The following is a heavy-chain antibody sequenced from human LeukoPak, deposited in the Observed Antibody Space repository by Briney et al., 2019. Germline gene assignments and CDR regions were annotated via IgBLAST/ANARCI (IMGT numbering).Heavy chain of an antibody. CDR2: MNPSSGNT. Sequence: ASAKVSCKASGYTVTSYGISWVRQAPGQGREWRGWMNPSSGNTGYAQKFQGRVTMTMDTSISTAYMELSSLRSEDTAVYYCARVAYYYDSAGKSLKFFYGMDVWGQGTTVTVSS. V-gene: IGHV1-8*02. D-gene: IGHD3-22*01. J-gene: IGHJ6*02. CDR3: ARVAYYYDSAGKSLKFFYGMDV. CDR1: GYTVTSYG.